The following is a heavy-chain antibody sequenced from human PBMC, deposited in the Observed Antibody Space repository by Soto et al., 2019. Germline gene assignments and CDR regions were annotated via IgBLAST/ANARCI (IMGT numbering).Heavy chain of an antibody. D-gene: IGHD2-2*01. V-gene: IGHV4-59*08. CDR1: GGSISSYY. CDR3: ARQDCSSTSCYYGDFDY. J-gene: IGHJ4*02. Sequence: SETLSLTCTVSGGSISSYYWSWIRQPPGKGLEWIGYIYYSGSTNYNPSLKSRVTISVDTSKNQFSLKLSSVTAADTAVYYCARQDCSSTSCYYGDFDYWGQGTLVT. CDR2: IYYSGST.